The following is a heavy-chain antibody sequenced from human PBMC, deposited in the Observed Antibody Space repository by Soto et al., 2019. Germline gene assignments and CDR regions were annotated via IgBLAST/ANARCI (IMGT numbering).Heavy chain of an antibody. CDR3: ARDGYSRYAGGSSLAR. J-gene: IGHJ4*02. V-gene: IGHV1-2*04. Sequence: QVQLVQSGAEVKKPGASVKVSCKASGYTFTGYYMHWVRQAPGQGLEWMGWINPNSGGTNYAQKFQGWVTMTRDTSISTAYMELSRLRSDDTAVYYGARDGYSRYAGGSSLARCGQGTLVTVSS. CDR1: GYTFTGYY. D-gene: IGHD5-12*01. CDR2: INPNSGGT.